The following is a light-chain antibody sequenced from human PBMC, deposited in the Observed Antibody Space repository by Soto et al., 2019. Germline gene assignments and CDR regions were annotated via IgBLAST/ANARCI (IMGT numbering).Light chain of an antibody. CDR3: QQYINWT. J-gene: IGKJ1*01. CDR2: GAS. V-gene: IGKV3-15*01. Sequence: EIVMTQSPVTLSVSPGERATLSCRASHDIRSDLAWYQQKPGQAPRLLMYGASIRATGIPARFSGSGSGTDFTLTIRSLQSEDLAVYYCQQYINWTFGQGTKLEIK. CDR1: HDIRSD.